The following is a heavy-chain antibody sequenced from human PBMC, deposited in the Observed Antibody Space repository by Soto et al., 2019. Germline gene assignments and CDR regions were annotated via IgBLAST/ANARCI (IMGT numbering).Heavy chain of an antibody. CDR2: INHSGST. J-gene: IGHJ6*03. D-gene: IGHD3-3*01. V-gene: IGHV4-34*01. CDR1: GGSFSGYY. CDR3: ARGVSNYDFWSGYSHYYYYMDV. Sequence: PSETLSLTCAVYGGSFSGYYWSWTRQPPGKGLEWIGEINHSGSTNYNPSLKSRVTISVDTSKSQFSPKLSSVTAADTAIYYCARGVSNYDFWSGYSHYYYYMDVWGKGTTVTVSS.